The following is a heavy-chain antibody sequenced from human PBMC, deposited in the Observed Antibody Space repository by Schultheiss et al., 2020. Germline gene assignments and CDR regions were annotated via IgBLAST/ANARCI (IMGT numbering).Heavy chain of an antibody. D-gene: IGHD5-18*01. CDR2: IYYSGST. J-gene: IGHJ4*02. V-gene: IGHV4-39*07. Sequence: SETLSLTCTVSGGSISSGSYYWSWIRQPAGKGLEWIGSIYYSGSTYYNPSLKSRVTISVDTSKNQFSLKLSSVTAADTAVYYCARVGSYGYNFDYWGQGTLVTVSS. CDR3: ARVGSYGYNFDY. CDR1: GGSISSGSYY.